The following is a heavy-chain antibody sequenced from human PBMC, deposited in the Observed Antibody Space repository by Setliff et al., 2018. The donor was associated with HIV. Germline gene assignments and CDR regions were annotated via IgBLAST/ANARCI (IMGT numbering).Heavy chain of an antibody. CDR3: ARGRYNSRIDV. Sequence: GASVKVSCKASGYTFSTYDFNWVRQAAGQGLEWMGWMSPKNNGSGLAQKFQARLTMTWNTSTNTAYMELRSLTSDDTAVYYCARGRYNSRIDVWGQGTTVTVSS. CDR2: MSPKNNGS. CDR1: GYTFSTYD. V-gene: IGHV1-8*01. D-gene: IGHD5-18*01. J-gene: IGHJ6*02.